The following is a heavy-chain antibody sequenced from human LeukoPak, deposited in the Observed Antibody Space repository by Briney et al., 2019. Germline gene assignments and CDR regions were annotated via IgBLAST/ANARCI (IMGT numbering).Heavy chain of an antibody. D-gene: IGHD3-10*01. V-gene: IGHV1-69*13. CDR1: LGTFITYA. CDR3: VRDKPGFGELVWGFDY. CDR2: IIPIFGTA. Sequence: APVTVSSKPSLGTFITYAISWVRQAPGQGLEWMGGIIPIFGTANYAQKFQGRVTITANEYTSTAYMELSSLRSEDRAVYYCVRDKPGFGELVWGFDYWGQGTLVTVSS. J-gene: IGHJ4*02.